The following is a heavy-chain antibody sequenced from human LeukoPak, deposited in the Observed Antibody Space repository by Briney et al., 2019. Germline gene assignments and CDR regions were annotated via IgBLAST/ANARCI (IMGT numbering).Heavy chain of an antibody. Sequence: PSETLSLTCTVSRGSISSGSYYWSWIRQPAGKGLEWIGRIYTSGSTNYNPSLKSRVTMSVDTSKNQFSLKLSSVTAADTAVYYCASGVVAATETEYFQHWGQGTLVTVSS. J-gene: IGHJ1*01. D-gene: IGHD2-15*01. CDR2: IYTSGST. CDR3: ASGVVAATETEYFQH. V-gene: IGHV4-61*02. CDR1: RGSISSGSYY.